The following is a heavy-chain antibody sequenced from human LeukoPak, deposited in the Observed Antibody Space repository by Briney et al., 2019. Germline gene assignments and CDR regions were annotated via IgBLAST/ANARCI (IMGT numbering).Heavy chain of an antibody. CDR1: GGSFSGYY. CDR2: IYYSGST. Sequence: SETLSLTCAVYGGSFSGYYWSWIRQPPGKGLEWIGNIYYSGSTYYNPSLRSRVAISVDTSKNQFSLKVSSVTAADTAVYYCARESSYKGPFDYWGRGTLVTVSS. CDR3: ARESSYKGPFDY. V-gene: IGHV4-34*09. D-gene: IGHD1-1*01. J-gene: IGHJ4*02.